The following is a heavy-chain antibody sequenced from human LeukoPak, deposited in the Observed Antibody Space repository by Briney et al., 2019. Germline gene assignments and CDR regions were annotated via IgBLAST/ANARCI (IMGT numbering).Heavy chain of an antibody. D-gene: IGHD6-19*01. V-gene: IGHV1-2*06. J-gene: IGHJ5*02. CDR3: ATDLVAGMWFDP. Sequence: GASVKVSCKASGYTFTGYYMHWVRQAPGQGLEWMGRINPNSGGTNYAQKFQGRVTMTEDTSTDTAYMELSSLRSEDTAVYYCATDLVAGMWFDPWGQGTLVTVSS. CDR1: GYTFTGYY. CDR2: INPNSGGT.